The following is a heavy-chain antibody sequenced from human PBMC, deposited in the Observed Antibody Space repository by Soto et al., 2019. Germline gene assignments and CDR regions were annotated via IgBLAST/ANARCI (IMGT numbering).Heavy chain of an antibody. CDR1: GYTLTTYG. Sequence: QVQLVQSGAEVKKPGASVKVSCKAAGYTLTTYGVSWVRQAPGQGLEWVGWISAYNDHTNYAQKFQGRVTMTTDTSTSTAYMELRSLRSDDTAVYSCARGTYFDYWGQGTLVTVSS. D-gene: IGHD1-1*01. J-gene: IGHJ4*01. CDR2: ISAYNDHT. V-gene: IGHV1-18*01. CDR3: ARGTYFDY.